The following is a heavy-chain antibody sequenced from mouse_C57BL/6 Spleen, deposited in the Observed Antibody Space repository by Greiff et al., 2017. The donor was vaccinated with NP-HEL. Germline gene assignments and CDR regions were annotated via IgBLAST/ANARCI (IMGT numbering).Heavy chain of an antibody. Sequence: VQLQQSGAELVKPGASVKLSCKASGYTFTSYWMHWVKQRPGQGLEWIGMIHPNSGSTNYNEKFKSKATLTVDKSSSTAYMQLSSLTSEDSAVYYCARGHYGSSIYYFDYWGQGTTLTVSS. J-gene: IGHJ2*01. CDR1: GYTFTSYW. V-gene: IGHV1-64*01. CDR2: IHPNSGST. D-gene: IGHD1-1*01. CDR3: ARGHYGSSIYYFDY.